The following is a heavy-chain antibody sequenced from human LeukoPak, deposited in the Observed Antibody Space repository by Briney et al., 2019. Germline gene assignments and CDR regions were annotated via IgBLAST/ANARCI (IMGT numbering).Heavy chain of an antibody. CDR1: GFTLINYW. J-gene: IGHJ4*02. CDR2: IKQDGSET. D-gene: IGHD3-22*01. V-gene: IGHV3-7*01. CDR3: VSTMTFDY. Sequence: PGGSLRLSCAVSGFTLINYWMSWVRQAPGKGLEWGANIKQDGSETYYVDSVKGRFTISRDNATSSVSLQMNSLRVEDTAVYFCVSTMTFDYWGQGTLVTVSS.